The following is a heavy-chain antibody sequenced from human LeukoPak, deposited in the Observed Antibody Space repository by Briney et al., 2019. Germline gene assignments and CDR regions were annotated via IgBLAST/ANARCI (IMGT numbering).Heavy chain of an antibody. CDR1: GFTFSSYT. J-gene: IGHJ4*02. CDR2: VSGSGGNI. D-gene: IGHD2-21*02. V-gene: IGHV3-23*01. Sequence: LPGGSLRLSCAASGFTFSSYTMSWVRQAPGKGLEWVSGVSGSGGNIHYADSVKGRFTISRDNSKNTLYLQMNSLRAEDTAVYYCAKSSRSYCGGDCYPDFDYWGQGTLVTVSS. CDR3: AKSSRSYCGGDCYPDFDY.